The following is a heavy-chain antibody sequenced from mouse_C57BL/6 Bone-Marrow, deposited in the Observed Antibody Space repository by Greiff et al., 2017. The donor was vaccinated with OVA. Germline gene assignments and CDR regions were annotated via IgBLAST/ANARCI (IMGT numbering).Heavy chain of an antibody. Sequence: DVQLQESGGGLVQPGGSMKLSCVASGFTFSNYWMNWVRQSPEKGLEWVAQIRLKSDNYATHYAESVKGRFTISRDDSKSSVYLQMNNLRAEDTVIYYCTGHCYYPWCAYWGQGTLVTVSA. CDR3: TGHCYYPWCAY. CDR2: IRLKSDNYAT. V-gene: IGHV6-3*01. CDR1: GFTFSNYW. J-gene: IGHJ3*01. D-gene: IGHD2-12*01.